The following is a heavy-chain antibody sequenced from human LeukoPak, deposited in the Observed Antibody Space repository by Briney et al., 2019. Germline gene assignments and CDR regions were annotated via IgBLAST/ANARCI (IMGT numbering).Heavy chain of an antibody. D-gene: IGHD3-3*01. V-gene: IGHV3-21*06. CDR2: ISSSSRYI. CDR1: GFTFSSYS. J-gene: IGHJ4*02. Sequence: PGGSLRLSCAASGFTFSSYSMNWVRQAPVKGLEWVSSISSSSRYIYYADSMKGRFTVSRDNAKNSLYLQMNRLRAEDTAVYYCARDQSTIFGVVSMGYWGQGTLVTVSS. CDR3: ARDQSTIFGVVSMGY.